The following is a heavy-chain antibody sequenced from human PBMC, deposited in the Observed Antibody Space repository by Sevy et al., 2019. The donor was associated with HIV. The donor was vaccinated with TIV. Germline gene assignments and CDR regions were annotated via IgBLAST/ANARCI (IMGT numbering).Heavy chain of an antibody. V-gene: IGHV3-9*01. J-gene: IGHJ6*02. Sequence: GGSLRLSCAASGFTFDDYAMHWVRQAPGKGLEWVSGISWNSGSIGYADSVKGRFTISRDNAKNSPYLQMNSLRAEDNAAYYCAEDIGTYCCGGSCHYGMDVWGQGTTVTVSS. CDR1: GFTFDDYA. CDR2: ISWNSGSI. D-gene: IGHD2-15*01. CDR3: AEDIGTYCCGGSCHYGMDV.